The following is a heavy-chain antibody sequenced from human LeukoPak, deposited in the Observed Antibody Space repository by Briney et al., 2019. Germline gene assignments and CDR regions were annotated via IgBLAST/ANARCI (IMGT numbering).Heavy chain of an antibody. J-gene: IGHJ4*02. CDR2: ISSSSAYI. D-gene: IGHD6-13*01. V-gene: IGHV3-21*01. Sequence: GGSLRLSCAASGFTFSSYNMNWVRQAPGKGLKWVSSISSSSAYIYYADSVKGRFTISRDNAKNSLYLQMNSLRAEDTAVYYCARLEAAVFDYWGQGTLVTVSS. CDR3: ARLEAAVFDY. CDR1: GFTFSSYN.